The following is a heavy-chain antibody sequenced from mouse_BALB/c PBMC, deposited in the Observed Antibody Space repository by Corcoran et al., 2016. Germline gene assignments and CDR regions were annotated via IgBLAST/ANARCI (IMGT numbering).Heavy chain of an antibody. Sequence: QIQLVQSGPELKKPGETVKISCKASGYTFTNYGMNWVKQAPGKGLKWMGWINTYTGEPTYADDFKGRFAFSLETSASTAYLQTNNLKNEDTATYFCASDPAWLAYWGQGTLVTVSA. V-gene: IGHV9-3-1*01. J-gene: IGHJ3*01. CDR2: INTYTGEP. CDR3: ASDPAWLAY. CDR1: GYTFTNYG.